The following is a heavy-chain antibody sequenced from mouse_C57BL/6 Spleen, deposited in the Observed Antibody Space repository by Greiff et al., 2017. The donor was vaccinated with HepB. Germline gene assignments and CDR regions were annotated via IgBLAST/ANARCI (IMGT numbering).Heavy chain of an antibody. Sequence: QVHVKQSGPELVKPGASVKISCKASGYTFTDYYINWVKQRPGQGLEWIGWIYPGSGNTKYNEKFKGKATLTVDTSSSTAYMQLSSLTSEDSAVYFCARGATVVDSYWYFDVWGTGTTVTVSS. CDR1: GYTFTDYY. J-gene: IGHJ1*03. CDR2: IYPGSGNT. V-gene: IGHV1-84*01. D-gene: IGHD1-1*01. CDR3: ARGATVVDSYWYFDV.